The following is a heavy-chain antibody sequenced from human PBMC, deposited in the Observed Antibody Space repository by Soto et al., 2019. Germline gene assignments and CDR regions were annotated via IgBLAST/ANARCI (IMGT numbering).Heavy chain of an antibody. J-gene: IGHJ4*02. D-gene: IGHD7-27*01. CDR2: IYWDDDK. Sequence: QITLKESGPTLVKPTQTLTLTCTFSGFSLSTSGVGVGWIRQPPGKALEWLALIYWDDDKRYSPSLNNRLTITKDTSKCQVVLTMTNIDPVDTATYYCAHLSGLGIDYWGQGTLVTVSS. V-gene: IGHV2-5*02. CDR1: GFSLSTSGVG. CDR3: AHLSGLGIDY.